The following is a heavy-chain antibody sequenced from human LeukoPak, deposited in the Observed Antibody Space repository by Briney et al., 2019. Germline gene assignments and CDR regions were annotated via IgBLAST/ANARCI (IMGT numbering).Heavy chain of an antibody. J-gene: IGHJ4*02. CDR3: VKDRGVLRFLAWLFLFDY. Sequence: GGSLRLSCAASGFTFSSYAMSWVRQAPGKGLEWVSAISGSGGSTYYADSVKGRFTISRDNSKNTLYLQMHSLRAEDTAVYYCVKDRGVLRFLAWLFLFDYWGQGTLVTVSS. V-gene: IGHV3-23*01. D-gene: IGHD3-3*01. CDR2: ISGSGGST. CDR1: GFTFSSYA.